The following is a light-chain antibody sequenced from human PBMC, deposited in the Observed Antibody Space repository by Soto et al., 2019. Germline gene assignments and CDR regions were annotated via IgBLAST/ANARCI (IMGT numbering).Light chain of an antibody. CDR2: DVS. V-gene: IGLV2-14*01. CDR1: SSDVGGYNY. J-gene: IGLJ1*01. Sequence: HSALTQPASVSGSPGQSITISCTGTSSDVGGYNYVSWYQQHLGKAPKLMIYDVSNRPPGVSNRFSGSKSGNTASLTISGLQAEDEADYYCSSYTSSSTPFVFGTGTKVTVL. CDR3: SSYTSSSTPFV.